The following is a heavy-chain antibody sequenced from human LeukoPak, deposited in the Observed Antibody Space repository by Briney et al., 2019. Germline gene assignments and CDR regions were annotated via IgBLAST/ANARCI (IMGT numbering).Heavy chain of an antibody. V-gene: IGHV3-23*01. CDR1: GFTFSSYA. Sequence: GASLRLSCAASGFTFSSYAMSWVRQAPGKGLEWVSAISGSGGSTYYADSVKGRFTISRDNSKNTLYLQMNSLRAEDTAVYYCAKGQSFYGDFPGGYDYWGQGTLVTVSS. CDR3: AKGQSFYGDFPGGYDY. J-gene: IGHJ4*02. CDR2: ISGSGGST. D-gene: IGHD4-17*01.